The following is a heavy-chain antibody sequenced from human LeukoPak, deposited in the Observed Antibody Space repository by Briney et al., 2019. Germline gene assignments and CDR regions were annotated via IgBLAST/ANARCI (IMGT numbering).Heavy chain of an antibody. J-gene: IGHJ4*02. CDR3: VRKALGYRLGYGDY. Sequence: SGGSLRLSCAASGFTFSSYAMSWVRQAPGKGLEWVSAISGSGGSTYYADSVKGRFTISRDNSKNALYLQMNSLRAEDTAVYFCVRKALGYRLGYGDYWGQGTLVTASS. D-gene: IGHD5-12*01. CDR1: GFTFSSYA. CDR2: ISGSGGST. V-gene: IGHV3-23*01.